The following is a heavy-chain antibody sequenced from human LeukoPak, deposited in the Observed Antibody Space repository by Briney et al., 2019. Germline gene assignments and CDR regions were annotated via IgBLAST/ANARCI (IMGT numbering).Heavy chain of an antibody. J-gene: IGHJ4*02. Sequence: KPSETLSLTCTVSGCSISSSGYYWGWIRQPPGQGLEWFGSIYCSGSTYYNPSLKSVATISVDTSKNLFSLMLSSVTAADTAVCYCARRDAYSCGILTFDYWGQGTLVTVSS. V-gene: IGHV4-39*01. CDR2: IYCSGST. CDR1: GCSISSSGYY. CDR3: ARRDAYSCGILTFDY. D-gene: IGHD6-19*01.